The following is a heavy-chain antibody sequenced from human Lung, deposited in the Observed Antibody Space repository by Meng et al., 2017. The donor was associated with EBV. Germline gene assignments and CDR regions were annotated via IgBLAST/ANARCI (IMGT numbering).Heavy chain of an antibody. Sequence: QVQLQACGRGLVNPSQTLSLTCPVSGGSISSGGYYWSWIRQHPGKGLEWIGNIYYSGSAYYNPSLKSRVTISVDTSKNHFSLKLSSVTAADTAVYYCARGPSGSYYPSFDYWGQGTLVTVSS. CDR3: ARGPSGSYYPSFDY. J-gene: IGHJ4*02. CDR2: IYYSGSA. D-gene: IGHD1-26*01. V-gene: IGHV4-31*03. CDR1: GGSISSGGYY.